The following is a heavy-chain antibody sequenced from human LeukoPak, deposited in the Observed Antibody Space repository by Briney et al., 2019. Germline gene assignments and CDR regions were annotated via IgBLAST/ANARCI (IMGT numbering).Heavy chain of an antibody. V-gene: IGHV3-23*01. D-gene: IGHD3-10*01. J-gene: IGHJ4*02. CDR2: ISGSGGST. CDR1: GFTFSSYA. Sequence: GGSLRLSCAASGFTFSSYAMSWVRQAPGKGLEWVSAISGSGGSTYYADSVKGRFTVSRDNSKNTLYLQMNSLKTEDTAVYYCTTGTMVRGSTPHYWGQGTLVTVSS. CDR3: TTGTMVRGSTPHY.